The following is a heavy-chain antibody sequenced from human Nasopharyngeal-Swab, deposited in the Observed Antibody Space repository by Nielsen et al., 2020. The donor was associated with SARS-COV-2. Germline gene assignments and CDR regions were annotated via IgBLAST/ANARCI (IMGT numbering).Heavy chain of an antibody. J-gene: IGHJ6*02. CDR1: GYTFTSYY. D-gene: IGHD5-18*01. Sequence: GESLKISCKASGYTFTSYYMHWVRQAPGQGLEWMGIINPSGGSTSYAQKFQGRATMTRDTSTSTVYMELSSLRSEDTAVYYCARDPAIAVYYYYYGMDVWGQGTTVTVSS. CDR3: ARDPAIAVYYYYYGMDV. CDR2: INPSGGST. V-gene: IGHV1-46*01.